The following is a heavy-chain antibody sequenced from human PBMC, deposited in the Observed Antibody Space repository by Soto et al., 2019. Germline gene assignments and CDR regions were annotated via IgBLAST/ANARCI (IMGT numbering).Heavy chain of an antibody. CDR2: IYHIGST. V-gene: IGHV4-4*02. J-gene: IGHJ4*02. Sequence: HVQLQESGPGLVKPSGTLSLTCSVSGGSITSGNWWSWGLQPPGKGLEWIGEIYHIGSTNYNPSLKSRITISIDKSKPQFPLTLSSVTAADTAVYYCASRASWKYSNFDHWGQGTLVTVSS. CDR1: GGSITSGNW. D-gene: IGHD1-7*01. CDR3: ASRASWKYSNFDH.